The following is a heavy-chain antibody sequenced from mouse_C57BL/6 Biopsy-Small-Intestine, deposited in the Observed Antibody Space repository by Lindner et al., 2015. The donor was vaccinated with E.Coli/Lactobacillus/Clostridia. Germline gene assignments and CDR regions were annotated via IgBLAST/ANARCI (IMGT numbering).Heavy chain of an antibody. CDR1: GGTLNSYA. V-gene: IGHV1-81*01. CDR3: ARGNTIFGEPSHYPYYDMPV. CDR2: IIPIFGTA. J-gene: IGHJ1*01. D-gene: IGHD2-4*01. Sequence: SVKVSCKASGGTLNSYAISWVRQAPGQGLEWMGGIIPIFGTANYAQKFQGRVTITADKSTSTVYMELSGLRSEDTAVYYCARGNTIFGEPSHYPYYDMPVWGQGTTVTVSS.